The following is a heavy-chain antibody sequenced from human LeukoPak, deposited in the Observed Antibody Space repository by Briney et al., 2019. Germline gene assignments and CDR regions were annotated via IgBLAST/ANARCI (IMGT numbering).Heavy chain of an antibody. D-gene: IGHD5-18*01. V-gene: IGHV1-18*01. CDR3: ARDSRRGYSYGYDY. CDR1: GYTFTSYG. Sequence: ASVKVSCKASGYTFTSYGVSWVRQAPGQGLEWMGWINTYNVNTNYAQKFQGRVTLTTDASTSTAYMELRSLRSDDTAVYHCARDSRRGYSYGYDYWGQGTLVTVSS. J-gene: IGHJ4*02. CDR2: INTYNVNT.